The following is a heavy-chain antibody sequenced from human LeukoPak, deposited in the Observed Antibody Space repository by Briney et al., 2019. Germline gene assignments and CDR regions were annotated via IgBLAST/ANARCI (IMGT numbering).Heavy chain of an antibody. V-gene: IGHV4-59*01. CDR1: GGSLSSYY. J-gene: IGHJ3*01. D-gene: IGHD2-21*02. Sequence: SETLSLTCTVSGGSLSSYYWNWIRQPPGKGLEWVGYIYYSWSTNYNPSLKRQGTITVDTYKYQFPLNLNTITATAAAADVCAGDCEFSGGDCSENAIDGWGQPTIVT. CDR2: IYYSWST. CDR3: AGDCEFSGGDCSENAIDG.